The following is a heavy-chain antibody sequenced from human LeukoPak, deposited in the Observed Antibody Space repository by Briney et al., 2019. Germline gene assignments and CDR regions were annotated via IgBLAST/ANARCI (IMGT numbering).Heavy chain of an antibody. Sequence: SETLSLTCTVSGGSISSYYWSWIRQPPGKGLEWIGYIYYSGNTNYNPSLKSRVTISVDTSKNQFSLKLSSVTAADTAVYYCAGLTTLNYYSDYWGQGTLVTVSS. J-gene: IGHJ4*02. CDR3: AGLTTLNYYSDY. CDR1: GGSISSYY. CDR2: IYYSGNT. V-gene: IGHV4-59*01. D-gene: IGHD4/OR15-4a*01.